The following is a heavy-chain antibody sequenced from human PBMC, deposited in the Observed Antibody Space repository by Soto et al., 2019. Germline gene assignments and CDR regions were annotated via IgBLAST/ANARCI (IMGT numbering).Heavy chain of an antibody. CDR3: ARDRLMATAGTARHYFGLDV. D-gene: IGHD5-18*01. V-gene: IGHV4-31*03. CDR2: IYYSGNT. J-gene: IGHJ6*02. Sequence: SETLSLTCTVSGGSIRSGGYYWSWVRQNPRRGLEWIGNIYYSGNTYYNPSLKSRLTISVDTSKNQFSLNLSSVTAADTAVYYCARDRLMATAGTARHYFGLDVWGQGTTVTSP. CDR1: GGSIRSGGYY.